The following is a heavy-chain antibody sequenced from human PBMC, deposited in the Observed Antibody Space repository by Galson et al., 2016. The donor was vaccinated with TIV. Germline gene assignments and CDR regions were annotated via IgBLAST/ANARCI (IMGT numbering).Heavy chain of an antibody. CDR2: INHGGST. J-gene: IGHJ6*02. CDR1: GGSFSGYY. CDR3: ARCLNYDFWSGYYVQVPYYGMDV. D-gene: IGHD3-3*01. Sequence: ETLSPTCAVYGGSFSGYYWSWIRQPPGKGLEWIGEINHGGSTNYNVSLNSRVTISVDTSKNQFSLKMTSVTAADPSVYDCARCLNYDFWSGYYVQVPYYGMDVWGQGTTVTVSS. V-gene: IGHV4-34*01.